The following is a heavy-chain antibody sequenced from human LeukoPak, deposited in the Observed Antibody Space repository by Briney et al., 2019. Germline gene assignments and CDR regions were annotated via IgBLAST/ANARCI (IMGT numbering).Heavy chain of an antibody. CDR3: AKVDIVATIDAGRLVDY. V-gene: IGHV3-30*18. J-gene: IGHJ4*02. CDR1: GFTFSSYG. D-gene: IGHD5-12*01. Sequence: GSLRLSCAASGFTFSSYGMQWFRQAPDKGLEWVAAISNDGSNKYYADSVKGRFTISRDNSKNTLYLQMNSLRAEDTAVYYCAKVDIVATIDAGRLVDYWGQGTLVTVSS. CDR2: ISNDGSNK.